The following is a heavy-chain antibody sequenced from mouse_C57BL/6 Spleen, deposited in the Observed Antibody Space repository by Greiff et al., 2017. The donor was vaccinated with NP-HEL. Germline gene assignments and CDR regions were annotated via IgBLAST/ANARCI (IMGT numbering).Heavy chain of an antibody. V-gene: IGHV1-76*01. CDR1: GYTFTDYY. CDR2: IYPGSGNT. CDR3: ARMGLLPSWFAY. D-gene: IGHD2-3*01. Sequence: QVQLQQSGAELVRPGASVKLSCKASGYTFTDYYINWVKQRPGQGLEWIARIYPGSGNTYYNEKFKGKATLTAEKSSSNAYMQLSSLTSEDSAVYFCARMGLLPSWFAYWGQETLVTVSA. J-gene: IGHJ3*01.